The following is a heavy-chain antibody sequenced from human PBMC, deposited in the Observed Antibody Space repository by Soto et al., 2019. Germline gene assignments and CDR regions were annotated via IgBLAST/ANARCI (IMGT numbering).Heavy chain of an antibody. CDR3: ARHRDDILTGYYLEGSSMGGAFDI. CDR1: GGSISSYY. Sequence: SETLSLTCTVSGGSISSYYWSWIRQPPGKGLEWIGYIHYSGSTNYNPSLKSRVTISVDTSKNQFSLKLSSVTAADTAVYYCARHRDDILTGYYLEGSSMGGAFDIWGQGTMVTVSS. V-gene: IGHV4-59*08. CDR2: IHYSGST. D-gene: IGHD3-9*01. J-gene: IGHJ3*02.